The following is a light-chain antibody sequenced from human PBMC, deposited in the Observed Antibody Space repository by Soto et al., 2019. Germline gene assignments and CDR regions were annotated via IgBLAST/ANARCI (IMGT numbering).Light chain of an antibody. Sequence: QSALTQPPSASGSPGQSVTISCSGTSSDVGGYNYVSWYQQHPGKAPKVMIYEVSKRPSGVPDRFSGSKSGNTASLTVSGLQAEDEADYYCRSYTGSTNLGFGGGTKLTVL. CDR1: SSDVGGYNY. CDR3: RSYTGSTNLG. CDR2: EVS. J-gene: IGLJ3*02. V-gene: IGLV2-8*01.